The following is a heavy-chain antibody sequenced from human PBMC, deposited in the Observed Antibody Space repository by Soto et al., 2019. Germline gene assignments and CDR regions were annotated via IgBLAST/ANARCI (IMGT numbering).Heavy chain of an antibody. CDR3: AGLRTVTPESDFDY. Sequence: QVQLVQSGAEVKKPGSSVKVSCKASGGTFSSYTISWVRQAPGQGLEWMGRIIPILGIANYAQKFQGRVTITAEKTTSTAYMRLSSLRSEDTAVSSCAGLRTVTPESDFDYWGQGTLVTVSS. J-gene: IGHJ4*02. CDR1: GGTFSSYT. D-gene: IGHD4-17*01. CDR2: IIPILGIA. V-gene: IGHV1-69*02.